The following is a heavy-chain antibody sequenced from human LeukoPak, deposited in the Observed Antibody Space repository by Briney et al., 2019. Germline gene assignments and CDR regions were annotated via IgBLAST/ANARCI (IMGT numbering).Heavy chain of an antibody. CDR2: ISGSGGST. V-gene: IGHV3-23*01. CDR1: GFTFSSYW. J-gene: IGHJ4*02. Sequence: GGSLRLSCAASGFTFSSYWMHWVRQAPGKGLVWVSAISGSGGSTYYADSVKGRFTISRDNSKNTLYLQMNSLRAEDTAVYYCAKDAHYYDSSGYGSYYFDYWGQGTLVTVSS. D-gene: IGHD3-22*01. CDR3: AKDAHYYDSSGYGSYYFDY.